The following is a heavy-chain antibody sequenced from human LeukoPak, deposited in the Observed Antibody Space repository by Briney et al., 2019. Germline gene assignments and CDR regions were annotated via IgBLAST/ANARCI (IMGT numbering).Heavy chain of an antibody. V-gene: IGHV4-59*11. D-gene: IGHD4-17*01. J-gene: IGHJ3*02. CDR3: ARDLVTVTKGFDI. CDR1: DGSFSSHY. Sequence: NASQTLPLTCAVSDGSFSSHYWTWIRQPPGKGLEWIGYISYIGSTNYNPSLKSRVTISIDTSKNQFSLKLSSVTAADTAVYYCARDLVTVTKGFDIWGQGTMVSVSS. CDR2: ISYIGST.